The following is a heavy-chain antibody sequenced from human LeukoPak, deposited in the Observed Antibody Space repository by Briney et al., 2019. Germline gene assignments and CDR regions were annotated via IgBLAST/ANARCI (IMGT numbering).Heavy chain of an antibody. D-gene: IGHD6-19*01. V-gene: IGHV4-59*01. Sequence: SETLSLTCTVSGGSISSYYWSWIRQPPGKGLEWIGYIYYSGSTNYNPSLKSWVTISVDTSKNQFSLKLSSVTAADTAVYYCARGRAVADTYFDYWGQGTLVTVSS. CDR1: GGSISSYY. CDR2: IYYSGST. CDR3: ARGRAVADTYFDY. J-gene: IGHJ4*02.